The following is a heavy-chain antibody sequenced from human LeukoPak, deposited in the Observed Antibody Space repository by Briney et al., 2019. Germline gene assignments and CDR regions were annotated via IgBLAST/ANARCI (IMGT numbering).Heavy chain of an antibody. CDR3: ARYYDRTGFDY. J-gene: IGHJ4*02. Sequence: SETLSLTCTVSGGSISSYYWSWIRQPPGKGLEWIGYIYYSGSTNYNPSLKSRVTISIHTSRNQFSLMLSSVTAADTAMYDCARYYDRTGFDYWGQGTLVTVSS. CDR2: IYYSGST. V-gene: IGHV4-59*08. CDR1: GGSISSYY. D-gene: IGHD3-16*01.